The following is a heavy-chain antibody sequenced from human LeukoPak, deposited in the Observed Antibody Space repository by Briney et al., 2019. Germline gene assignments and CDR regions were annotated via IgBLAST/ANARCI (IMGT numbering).Heavy chain of an antibody. Sequence: GGSLRLSCAASGFTLSSYWMHWVRQAPGKGLVWVSRIKSDGRTNYADSVKGRFTISRDNAKNTVSLQVNSLRAEDTGVYYCARAPSEIGGYYPEYFRHWGQGTLVIVSS. CDR3: ARAPSEIGGYYPEYFRH. V-gene: IGHV3-74*01. J-gene: IGHJ1*01. CDR1: GFTLSSYW. CDR2: IKSDGRT. D-gene: IGHD3-22*01.